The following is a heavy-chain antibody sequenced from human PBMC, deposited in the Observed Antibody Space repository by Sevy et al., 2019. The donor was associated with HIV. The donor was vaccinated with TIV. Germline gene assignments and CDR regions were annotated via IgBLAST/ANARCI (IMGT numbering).Heavy chain of an antibody. V-gene: IGHV3-49*03. Sequence: GGSLRLSCPGSGFTLGDYAMSWFRQAPGMGLEWVGFIRSKDYGGATEYAASVKGRFTISRDDSKSIADLQMNSLKTEDTAVYYCTRGYYYDSSGYSDYWGQGTLVTVSS. J-gene: IGHJ4*02. CDR2: IRSKDYGGAT. CDR1: GFTLGDYA. D-gene: IGHD3-22*01. CDR3: TRGYYYDSSGYSDY.